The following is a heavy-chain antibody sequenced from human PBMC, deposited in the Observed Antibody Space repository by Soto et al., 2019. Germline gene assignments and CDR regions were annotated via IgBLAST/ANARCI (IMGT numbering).Heavy chain of an antibody. D-gene: IGHD2-2*01. V-gene: IGHV3-30*18. CDR2: ISYDGCNK. CDR3: AKETSRFAVPPALDY. J-gene: IGHJ4*02. CDR1: GFTFSSYA. Sequence: QVQLVESGGGVVQPGGSLRLSCAASGFTFSSYAMHWVRLAPGTGLEWVAGISYDGCNKFSADSVKGRFTISRDNSQNTLYLQMNSLRPEDTAVYYCAKETSRFAVPPALDYWGQGTLVTVS.